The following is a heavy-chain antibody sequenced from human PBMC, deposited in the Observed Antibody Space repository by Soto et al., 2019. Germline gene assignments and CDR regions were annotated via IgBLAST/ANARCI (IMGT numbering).Heavy chain of an antibody. CDR2: ISRHGDFT. J-gene: IGHJ4*02. Sequence: GGSLRLSCAASGFTFNIYAMTWVRQAPGKGLEWVSAISRHGDFTYYADSVEGRFTISRDNSKNTLYLQMNSLRAEDTAVYYCAKDRYLDHDSRGYLFDNWGQGTLVTVSS. CDR3: AKDRYLDHDSRGYLFDN. V-gene: IGHV3-23*01. D-gene: IGHD3-22*01. CDR1: GFTFNIYA.